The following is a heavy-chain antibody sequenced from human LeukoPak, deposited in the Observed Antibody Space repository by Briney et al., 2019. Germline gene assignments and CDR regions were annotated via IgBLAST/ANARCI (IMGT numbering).Heavy chain of an antibody. CDR3: ASLIAAAGPYYFDY. V-gene: IGHV4-4*02. J-gene: IGHJ4*02. CDR2: IYHSGST. D-gene: IGHD6-13*01. CDR1: GGSISSSNW. Sequence: SETLSLTCTVSGGSISSSNWWSWVRQPPGKGLEWIGEIYHSGSTNYNPSLKSRVTISVDKSKNQFSLKLSSVTAADTAVYYCASLIAAAGPYYFDYWGQGTLVTVSS.